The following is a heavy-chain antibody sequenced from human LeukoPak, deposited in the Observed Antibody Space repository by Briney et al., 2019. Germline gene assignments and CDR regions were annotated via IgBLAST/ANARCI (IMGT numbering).Heavy chain of an antibody. D-gene: IGHD6-13*01. CDR2: IYYSGST. V-gene: IGHV4-39*01. CDR3: ASTSSSGAFDI. CDR1: GGSISSSSYY. J-gene: IGHJ3*02. Sequence: SGTLSLTCTVSGGSISSSSYYWGWIRQPPGKGLEWIGSIYYSGSTYYNPSLKSRVTISVDTSKNQFSLKLSSVTAADTAVYYCASTSSSGAFDIWGQGTMVTVSS.